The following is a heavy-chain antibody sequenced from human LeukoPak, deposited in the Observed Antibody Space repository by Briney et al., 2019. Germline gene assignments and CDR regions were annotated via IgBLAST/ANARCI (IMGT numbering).Heavy chain of an antibody. CDR2: ISGSDDDT. Sequence: KTGGSLRLSCAGSGFTFSDYYMSWIRQAPGKGLEWVSYISGSDDDTYYADSVKGRFTVSRDNAKNSLYLQMNSLRADDTAVYYCAREVTAYGGSWSKDHWDQGTLVTVSS. CDR1: GFTFSDYY. D-gene: IGHD2-15*01. J-gene: IGHJ4*02. V-gene: IGHV3-11*01. CDR3: AREVTAYGGSWSKDH.